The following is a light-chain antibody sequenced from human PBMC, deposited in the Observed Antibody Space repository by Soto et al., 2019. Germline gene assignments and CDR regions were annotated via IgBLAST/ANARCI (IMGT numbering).Light chain of an antibody. CDR3: SSYAGSNNYVL. J-gene: IGLJ2*01. CDR2: EVS. Sequence: QSALTQPPSASGSPGQSVTISCTGTSSDVGSYNYVSWYQQHPGKAPKVMIYEVSKRPSGVPNRFSGSKSGNTASLTVSGLQAEDEADYYCSSYAGSNNYVLFGGGTKLTVL. CDR1: SSDVGSYNY. V-gene: IGLV2-8*01.